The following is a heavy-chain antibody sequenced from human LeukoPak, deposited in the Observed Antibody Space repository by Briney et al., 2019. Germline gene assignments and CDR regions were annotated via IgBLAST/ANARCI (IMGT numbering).Heavy chain of an antibody. Sequence: GGSLRLSCAASGFTFKNYWMAWVRQAPGKGLEWVANIRHDGSARYYGDSVKGRFTISRDDAKNSLFLQMNSLRADDTALYYCARDDSGFDYWGQGTLVTVSS. V-gene: IGHV3-7*01. CDR1: GFTFKNYW. CDR3: ARDDSGFDY. CDR2: IRHDGSAR. J-gene: IGHJ4*02. D-gene: IGHD1-26*01.